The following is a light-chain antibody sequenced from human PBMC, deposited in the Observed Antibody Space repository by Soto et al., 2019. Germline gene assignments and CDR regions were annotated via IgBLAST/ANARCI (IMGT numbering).Light chain of an antibody. CDR1: QSVRRY. CDR3: QQRSD. J-gene: IGKJ5*01. CDR2: DAS. V-gene: IGKV3-11*01. Sequence: EIVLTQSPATLSLSPGERATLSCRASQSVRRYLAWYQQKPGQAPRLLIYDASTRATGIPARFSGSGSGTDFTLPITSLEPEDFAVYYCQQRSDFGPGTRLEIK.